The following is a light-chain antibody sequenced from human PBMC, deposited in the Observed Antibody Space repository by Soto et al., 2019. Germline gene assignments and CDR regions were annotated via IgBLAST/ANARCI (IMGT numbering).Light chain of an antibody. J-gene: IGKJ2*01. Sequence: EIVMTQSPATLSVSPGERGALSCRASQSVSSSVAWYQQRPGQAPRLLIYGASTRATGIPARFSGSGSGTEFVLTVSSLQSEDFAVYYCQQYNAWPQTFGQGTKLEI. V-gene: IGKV3-15*01. CDR3: QQYNAWPQT. CDR1: QSVSSS. CDR2: GAS.